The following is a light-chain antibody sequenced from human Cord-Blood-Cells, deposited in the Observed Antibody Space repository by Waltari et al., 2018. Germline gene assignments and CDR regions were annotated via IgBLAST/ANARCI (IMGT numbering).Light chain of an antibody. CDR2: AAS. CDR3: QQSYSTPRLT. J-gene: IGKJ3*01. V-gene: IGKV1-39*01. Sequence: DIQMTQSPSSLSASVGDRVTITCRASQSISSYLNWYQQKPGKAPKLLIYAASSLQSGVPSRFSGSGSGTDFTLNISSLQPEDFATYYCQQSYSTPRLTFGPGTKVDIK. CDR1: QSISSY.